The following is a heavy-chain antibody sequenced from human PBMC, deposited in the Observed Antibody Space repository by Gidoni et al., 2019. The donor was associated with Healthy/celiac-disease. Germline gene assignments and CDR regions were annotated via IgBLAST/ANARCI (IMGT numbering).Heavy chain of an antibody. D-gene: IGHD6-19*01. V-gene: IGHV1-18*01. CDR1: GSTFTSYG. Sequence: QVQLVQSGAEVKKPGAAGKVSCKASGSTFTSYGISWVRQAPGQGLEWMRWPSAYNGNTNYAQKLQGRFTMTTDTSTSTAYMELRSLGSDDTAVYYCARDHLSVAGADYWGQGTLVTVSS. J-gene: IGHJ4*02. CDR2: PSAYNGNT. CDR3: ARDHLSVAGADY.